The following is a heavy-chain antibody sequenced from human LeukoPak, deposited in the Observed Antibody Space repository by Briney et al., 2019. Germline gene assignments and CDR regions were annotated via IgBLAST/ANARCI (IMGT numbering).Heavy chain of an antibody. D-gene: IGHD4-17*01. CDR1: GFTVSSNY. CDR3: ARVVDHDYGDYYLDY. CDR2: IYSGGST. Sequence: GGSLRLSCAASGFTVSSNYMSWVRQAPGKGMEWVSIIYSGGSTYYAGSVKGRFTISRDNSKNTLYPQMNSLRAEDTAVYYCARVVDHDYGDYYLDYWGQGTLVTVSS. V-gene: IGHV3-53*01. J-gene: IGHJ4*02.